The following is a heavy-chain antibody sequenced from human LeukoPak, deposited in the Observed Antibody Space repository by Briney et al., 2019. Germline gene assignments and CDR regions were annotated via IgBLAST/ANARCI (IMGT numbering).Heavy chain of an antibody. CDR2: INHSGST. Sequence: PSETLSLTCAVYGGSFSGYYWSWIRQPPGKGLEWIGEINHSGSTNYNPSLKSRVTISVDTSKNQFSLKLSSVTAADTAVYYCARAVYCTNGVCYSFDCWGQGTLVTVSS. J-gene: IGHJ4*02. CDR1: GGSFSGYY. V-gene: IGHV4-34*01. D-gene: IGHD2-8*01. CDR3: ARAVYCTNGVCYSFDC.